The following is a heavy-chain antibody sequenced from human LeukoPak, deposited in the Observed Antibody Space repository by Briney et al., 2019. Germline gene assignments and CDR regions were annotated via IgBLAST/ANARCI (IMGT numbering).Heavy chain of an antibody. CDR2: ISSSSSTI. V-gene: IGHV3-48*02. D-gene: IGHD1-1*01. CDR1: GFTFSSYS. Sequence: GGSLRLSCAASGFTFSSYSMTWVRQAPGKGLEWVSYISSSSSTIYYADSVKGRFTISRDNAKNSLFLQMNSLRDEDTAVYYCARAGLTTYPPNFDYWGQGTLVTVSS. CDR3: ARAGLTTYPPNFDY. J-gene: IGHJ4*02.